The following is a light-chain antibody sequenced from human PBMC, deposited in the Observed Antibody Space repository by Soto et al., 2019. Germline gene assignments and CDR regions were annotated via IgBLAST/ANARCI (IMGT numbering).Light chain of an antibody. V-gene: IGKV2-30*01. CDR3: MQGTHWPIA. Sequence: EVVMTQSPLSLPVTLGQPASISCWSSQSLVYIDGNIYVNCFQQKPGQSPRRLIYQVSNRDSGVPDRFSGSGAGTDFTLKISRVEAEDVGVYYCMQGTHWPIAFGQWTRLEI. J-gene: IGKJ5*01. CDR1: QSLVYIDGNIY. CDR2: QVS.